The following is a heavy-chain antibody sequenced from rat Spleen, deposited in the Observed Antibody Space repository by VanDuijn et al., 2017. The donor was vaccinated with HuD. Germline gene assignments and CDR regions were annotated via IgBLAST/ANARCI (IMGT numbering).Heavy chain of an antibody. D-gene: IGHD1-6*01. J-gene: IGHJ3*01. V-gene: IGHV5-46*01. CDR2: ISASGGST. Sequence: EVQLVESDGGLVQPGRSLKLSCAASGFTFSSFPLVWVRQAPTKGLEWVATISASGGSTYYRDSVKGRFTISRDNTNSTLYLQMDSLRSEDTATYFCAGQYYGYTDWGQGTLVTVSS. CDR1: GFTFSSFP. CDR3: AGQYYGYTD.